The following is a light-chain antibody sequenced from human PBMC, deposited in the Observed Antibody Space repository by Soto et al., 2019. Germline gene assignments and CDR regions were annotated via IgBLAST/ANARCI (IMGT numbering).Light chain of an antibody. Sequence: QSALTQPTSASGSPGQSVAISCTGTSSDVGGYNYVSWYQQHPGKAPKLMIYEVNNGPSGVSDRFSGSKSGNTASLTISGLQAEDEAYYYCSSFTNSGTLVFGGGTKLTVL. J-gene: IGLJ2*01. CDR3: SSFTNSGTLV. CDR2: EVN. V-gene: IGLV2-14*01. CDR1: SSDVGGYNY.